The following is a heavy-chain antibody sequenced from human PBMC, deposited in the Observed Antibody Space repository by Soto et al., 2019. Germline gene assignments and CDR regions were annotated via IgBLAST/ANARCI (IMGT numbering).Heavy chain of an antibody. J-gene: IGHJ4*01. CDR2: IYYSGST. CDR1: GGSISSYY. D-gene: IGHD3-3*01. V-gene: IGHV4-59*01. Sequence: QVQLQESGPGLVKPSETLSLTCTVSGGSISSYYWSWIRQPPGKGLEWIGYIYYSGSTNYNPSLKCCVTIAIDPYSNLFSLQLTCVTTAHPAVYFGSRVKERVIMPSGYWRQGALITAS. CDR3: SRVKERVIMPSGY.